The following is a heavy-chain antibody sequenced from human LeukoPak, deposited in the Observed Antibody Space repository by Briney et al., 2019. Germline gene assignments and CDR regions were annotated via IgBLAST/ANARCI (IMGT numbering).Heavy chain of an antibody. Sequence: GGSLRLSCAASGFTFSSYAMHWVRQAPGKGLEWVAVISYDGGNKYYAESVKGRFTISRDNSKNTLYLQMSSLRAEDTAVYYCAKVPRQNGWFPLSDYWGQGALVTVAS. J-gene: IGHJ4*02. CDR1: GFTFSSYA. D-gene: IGHD6-19*01. CDR3: AKVPRQNGWFPLSDY. V-gene: IGHV3-30*18. CDR2: ISYDGGNK.